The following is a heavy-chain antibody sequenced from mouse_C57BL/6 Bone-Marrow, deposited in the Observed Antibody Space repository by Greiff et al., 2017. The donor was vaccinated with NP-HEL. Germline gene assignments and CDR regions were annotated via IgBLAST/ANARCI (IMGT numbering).Heavy chain of an antibody. CDR1: GYTFTSYT. CDR2: INPSSGYT. V-gene: IGHV1-4*01. Sequence: VQLQQSGAELARPGASVKMSCKASGYTFTSYTMHWVKQRPGQGLEWIGYINPSSGYTKYNQKFKDKATLTADKSSSTAYMQLSSLTSEDSAVHYCARQGTTVVGRGYFDYWGQGTTLTVSS. D-gene: IGHD1-1*01. CDR3: ARQGTTVVGRGYFDY. J-gene: IGHJ2*01.